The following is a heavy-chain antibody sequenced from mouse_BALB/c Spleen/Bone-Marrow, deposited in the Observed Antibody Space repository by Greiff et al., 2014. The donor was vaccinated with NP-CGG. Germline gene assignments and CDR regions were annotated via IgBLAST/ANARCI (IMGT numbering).Heavy chain of an antibody. Sequence: QVQLQQPGAELVKPGASVKLSCKASGYTFTSYYMYWVKQRPGQGLEWIGEINPSNGGTNFNEKFKSKATLTVDKSSSTAYMQLSSLTSEDSAVYYCTGSGYGNHWFAYWGQGTLVTVSA. D-gene: IGHD2-10*02. CDR1: GYTFTSYY. CDR2: INPSNGGT. J-gene: IGHJ3*01. V-gene: IGHV1S81*02. CDR3: TGSGYGNHWFAY.